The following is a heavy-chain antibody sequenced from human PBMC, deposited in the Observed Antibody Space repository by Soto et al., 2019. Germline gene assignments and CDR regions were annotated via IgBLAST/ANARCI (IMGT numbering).Heavy chain of an antibody. Sequence: ASVKVSCKASGYTFTSYGISWVRQAPGQGLEWMGWISAYNGNTNYAQKLQGRVTMTTDTSTSTAYMELSSLRSEGTAIYYCASSYGSGYRAFDYWGQGALVTVSS. V-gene: IGHV1-18*01. CDR1: GYTFTSYG. CDR3: ASSYGSGYRAFDY. J-gene: IGHJ4*02. CDR2: ISAYNGNT. D-gene: IGHD3-10*01.